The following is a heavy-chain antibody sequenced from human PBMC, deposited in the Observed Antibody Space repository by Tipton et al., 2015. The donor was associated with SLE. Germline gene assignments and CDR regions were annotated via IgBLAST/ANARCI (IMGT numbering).Heavy chain of an antibody. CDR1: GGSIRSFY. Sequence: TLSLTCTVSGGSIRSFYWSWIRQPPGKGLEWIGNIYYTGSTNYNPSLKSRVTISVDTSKNQFSLNLTSVTAADTAIYYCARASGGNSPYWGQGTLVPVSS. CDR3: ARASGGNSPY. V-gene: IGHV4-59*01. D-gene: IGHD4-23*01. J-gene: IGHJ4*02. CDR2: IYYTGST.